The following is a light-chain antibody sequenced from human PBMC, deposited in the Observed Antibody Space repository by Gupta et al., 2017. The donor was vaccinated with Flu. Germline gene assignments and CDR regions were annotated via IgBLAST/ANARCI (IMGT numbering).Light chain of an antibody. Sequence: QSVLTQPPSVSAAPGQRVTISCSGSRSNIGYNYVSWYQQLPGTVPKLLIYEDNNRPSGISDRFPGSKSGTSATLDITGVQTGDETDYYCGTWDTSLSALLFGTGTRVTVL. CDR1: RSNIGYNY. CDR2: EDN. V-gene: IGLV1-51*02. J-gene: IGLJ1*01. CDR3: GTWDTSLSALL.